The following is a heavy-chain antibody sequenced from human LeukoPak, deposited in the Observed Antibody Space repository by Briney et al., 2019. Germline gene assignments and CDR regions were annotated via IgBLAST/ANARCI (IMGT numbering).Heavy chain of an antibody. D-gene: IGHD6-13*01. CDR3: AYSGAAADSHFFDY. J-gene: IGHJ4*02. CDR2: ISYDGSNK. V-gene: IGHV3-30-3*01. Sequence: GGSLRLSCAASGFTFSSYAMHWVRQAPGKGLEWVAVISYDGSNKYYADSVKGRFTISRDNSKNTLYLQMNSLRAEDTAVYYCAYSGAAADSHFFDYWGQGTLVTVSS. CDR1: GFTFSSYA.